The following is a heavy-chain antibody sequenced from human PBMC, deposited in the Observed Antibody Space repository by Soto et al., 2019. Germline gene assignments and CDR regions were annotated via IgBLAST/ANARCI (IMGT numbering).Heavy chain of an antibody. Sequence: EVQLVESGGGLVQPGGSLRLSCAVSGFTFGSYWMNWVRLIPGKGLEWVAYIKPDGSATYYVDSVKGRFTISRDNAKNSLYLQMNSLRVEDTSVYYCARGRTCTGASCYGGGDYWGQGTLVTVSS. CDR2: IKPDGSAT. D-gene: IGHD2-15*01. CDR1: GFTFGSYW. J-gene: IGHJ4*02. CDR3: ARGRTCTGASCYGGGDY. V-gene: IGHV3-7*01.